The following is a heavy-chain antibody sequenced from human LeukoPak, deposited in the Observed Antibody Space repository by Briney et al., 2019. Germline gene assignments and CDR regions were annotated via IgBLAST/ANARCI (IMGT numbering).Heavy chain of an antibody. J-gene: IGHJ4*02. V-gene: IGHV3-20*04. CDR3: ARYGNYYGSGSPIFDY. CDR1: GFTFDDYG. CDR2: INWNGGST. Sequence: GRSLRLSCAASGFTFDDYGMSWVRQAPGKGLEWVSGINWNGGSTGYADSVKGRFTISRDNAKNSLYLQMSSLRAEDTALYYCARYGNYYGSGSPIFDYWGQGTLVTVSS. D-gene: IGHD3-10*01.